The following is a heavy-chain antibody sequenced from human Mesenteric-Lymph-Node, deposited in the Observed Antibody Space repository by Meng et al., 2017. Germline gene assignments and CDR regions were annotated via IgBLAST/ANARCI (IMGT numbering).Heavy chain of an antibody. Sequence: QVQLQESGPGLVKPSQTLSLTRTVSGGSISSGGNSWSWIRQHPGKGLEWIAYIYYSGSTYYNPSLKSRVILSVDTSKNQFSLKLSSVTAADTAVYYCARVDSSGYFLDYWGQGTLVTVSS. V-gene: IGHV4-31*03. J-gene: IGHJ4*01. CDR2: IYYSGST. CDR3: ARVDSSGYFLDY. D-gene: IGHD3-22*01. CDR1: GGSISSGGNS.